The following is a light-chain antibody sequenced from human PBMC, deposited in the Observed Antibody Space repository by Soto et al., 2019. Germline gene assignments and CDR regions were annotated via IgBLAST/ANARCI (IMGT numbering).Light chain of an antibody. CDR2: DVT. Sequence: QSALAQPRSVSGSPGQSATISCSGTSSDVGGYNSVSWYQQFPGKAPKLMIYDVTKRPSGVPDRFSGSKSGNTASLTISGLQAEDEADYYCCSYAASYTLVFGGGTK. CDR1: SSDVGGYNS. CDR3: CSYAASYTLV. V-gene: IGLV2-11*01. J-gene: IGLJ2*01.